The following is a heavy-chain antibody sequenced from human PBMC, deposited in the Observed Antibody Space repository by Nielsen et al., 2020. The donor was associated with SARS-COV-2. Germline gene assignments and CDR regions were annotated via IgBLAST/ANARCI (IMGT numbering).Heavy chain of an antibody. CDR3: AKDESPSGGSSSWYANYYYYYGMDV. Sequence: GESLKISCAASGFTFSSYGMHWVRQAPGKGLEWVAVISYDGSNKYYADSVKGRFTISRDNFKNTLYLQMNSLRAEDTAAYYCAKDESPSGGSSSWYANYYYYYGMDVWGQGTTVTVSS. CDR1: GFTFSSYG. J-gene: IGHJ6*02. CDR2: ISYDGSNK. D-gene: IGHD6-13*01. V-gene: IGHV3-30*18.